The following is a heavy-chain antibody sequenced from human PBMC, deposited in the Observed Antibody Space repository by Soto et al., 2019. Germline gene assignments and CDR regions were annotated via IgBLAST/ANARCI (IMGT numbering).Heavy chain of an antibody. CDR2: IRGSTEST. CDR3: AKVVRSGYYAAAFDY. D-gene: IGHD5-12*01. V-gene: IGHV3-23*01. Sequence: EVQLLESGGGLVQPGGSLRLSCAASGFTFSNYAMSWVRQAPGKGLEWVSVIRGSTESTYYADSVKGRFTISRDNSTNTLYLQMHSLRAEDTAVYYCAKVVRSGYYAAAFDYWGQGTLVTASS. J-gene: IGHJ4*02. CDR1: GFTFSNYA.